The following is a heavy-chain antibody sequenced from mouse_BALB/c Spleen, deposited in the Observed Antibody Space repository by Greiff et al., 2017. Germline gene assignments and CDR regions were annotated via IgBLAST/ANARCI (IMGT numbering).Heavy chain of an antibody. CDR3: ARGLTGYAMDY. D-gene: IGHD4-1*01. CDR1: GFSLTSYG. Sequence: QVQLQQSGPGLVQPSQSLSITCTVSGFSLTSYGVNWVRQPPGKGLEWLGMIWGDGSTDYNSALKSRLSISKDNSKSQVFLKMNSLQTDDTARYYCARGLTGYAMDYWGQGTSVTVSS. CDR2: IWGDGST. J-gene: IGHJ4*01. V-gene: IGHV2-6-7*01.